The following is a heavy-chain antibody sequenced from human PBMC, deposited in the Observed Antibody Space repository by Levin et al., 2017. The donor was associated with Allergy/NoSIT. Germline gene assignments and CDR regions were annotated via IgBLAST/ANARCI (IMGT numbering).Heavy chain of an antibody. CDR2: NSAYNGET. Sequence: EASVKVSCKTSGFTFVNYGIIWVRQAPGQGLEWMGWNSAYNGETNYAQNLQGRVTMTTDTSTTTAYMELRSLTSDDTAVYYCARSYGGNSADLGYWGQGTPVTVSS. J-gene: IGHJ4*02. CDR1: GFTFVNYG. D-gene: IGHD4-23*01. V-gene: IGHV1-18*01. CDR3: ARSYGGNSADLGY.